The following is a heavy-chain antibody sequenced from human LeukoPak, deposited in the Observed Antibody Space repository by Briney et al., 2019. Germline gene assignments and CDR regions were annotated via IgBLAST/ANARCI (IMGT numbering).Heavy chain of an antibody. CDR1: GFTFNSYA. J-gene: IGHJ4*02. CDR3: ARVGPAAARDY. D-gene: IGHD2-2*01. CDR2: LSGTGGNT. V-gene: IGHV3-23*01. Sequence: PGGSLRLSCAASGFTFNSYAMSWVRQAPGKGLEWVSGLSGTGGNTYYADSVKGRFTISRDTSKNMMYLEVNSLRAEDTAIYYCARVGPAAARDYWGQGTLVTVSS.